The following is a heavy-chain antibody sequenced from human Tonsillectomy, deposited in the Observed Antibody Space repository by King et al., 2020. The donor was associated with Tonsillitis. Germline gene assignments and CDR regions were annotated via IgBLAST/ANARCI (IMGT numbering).Heavy chain of an antibody. J-gene: IGHJ4*02. CDR2: IYYSGST. V-gene: IGHV4-61*01. D-gene: IGHD3-22*01. Sequence: QLQLQESGPGLVKPSETLSLTCTVSGGSVSSGSYYWSWIRQPPGKGLEWIGYIYYSGSTNYNPSLKSRVTISVDTSKNQFSLKLSSVTAADTAVYYCAREQASRYYDSSGYYFDYWGQGTLVTVSS. CDR1: GGSVSSGSYY. CDR3: AREQASRYYDSSGYYFDY.